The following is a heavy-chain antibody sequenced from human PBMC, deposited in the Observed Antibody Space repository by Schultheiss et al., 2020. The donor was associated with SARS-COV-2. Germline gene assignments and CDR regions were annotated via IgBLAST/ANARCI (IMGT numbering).Heavy chain of an antibody. CDR1: GFTFSSYA. V-gene: IGHV3-15*04. CDR2: IASKTEGGAT. J-gene: IGHJ4*02. Sequence: GGSLRLSCAASGFTFSSYAMNWVRQAPGKGLEWVGRIASKTEGGATDYAAPVKGRFTIARDDSENRLYLHMNNLKTEDTAVYYCTHYSSGWWWGQGTLVTVSS. D-gene: IGHD6-19*01. CDR3: THYSSGWW.